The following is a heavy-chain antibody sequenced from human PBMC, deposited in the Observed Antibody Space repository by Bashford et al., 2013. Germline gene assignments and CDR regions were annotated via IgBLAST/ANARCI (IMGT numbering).Heavy chain of an antibody. J-gene: IGHJ2*01. V-gene: IGHV1-69*13. D-gene: IGHD5-24*01. CDR1: GGTFSSYA. CDR3: ARGGDGYNFRRPLTWYFDL. Sequence: VASVKVSCKASGGTFSSYAISWVRQAPGQGLEWMGGIIPIFGTANYAQKFQGRVTITADESTSTAYMELSSLRSEDTAVYYCARGGDGYNFRRPLTWYFDLWGRGTLVTVSS. CDR2: IIPIFGTA.